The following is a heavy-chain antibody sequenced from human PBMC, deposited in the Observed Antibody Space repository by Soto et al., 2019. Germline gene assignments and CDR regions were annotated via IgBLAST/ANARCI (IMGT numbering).Heavy chain of an antibody. D-gene: IGHD1-7*01. J-gene: IGHJ4*02. CDR2: IYYSGST. V-gene: IGHV4-30-4*01. CDR1: GGSISSGDYY. Sequence: TSETLSLTCTVSGGSISSGDYYWSWIRQPPGKGLERIGYIYYSGSTYYNPSLKSRVTISVDTSKNQFSLKLSSVTAADTAVYYCARAPLELPLDYWGQGTLVTVSS. CDR3: ARAPLELPLDY.